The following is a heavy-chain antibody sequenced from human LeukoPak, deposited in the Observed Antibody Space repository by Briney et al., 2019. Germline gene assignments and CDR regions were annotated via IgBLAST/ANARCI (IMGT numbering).Heavy chain of an antibody. CDR1: GYTFTGYY. D-gene: IGHD4-11*01. CDR3: ARDISSSNSNWFDP. V-gene: IGHV1-2*02. CDR2: INPNSGGT. J-gene: IGHJ5*02. Sequence: ASVKVSCKASGYTFTGYYMHWVRQAPGQGLEWMGWINPNSGGTNYAQKFQGRVTMTRDTSISTAYMELSRLRSDDTAVYYCARDISSSNSNWFDPWGQGTLVTVSS.